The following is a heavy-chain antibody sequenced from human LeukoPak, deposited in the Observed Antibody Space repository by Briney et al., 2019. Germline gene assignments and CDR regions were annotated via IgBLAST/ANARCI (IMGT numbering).Heavy chain of an antibody. D-gene: IGHD6-19*01. CDR3: ARDGIAVAGATDY. CDR2: ISSSSSYI. CDR1: GFTFSSYS. V-gene: IGHV3-21*01. J-gene: IGHJ4*02. Sequence: PGGSLRLSCVASGFTFSSYSMNWVRQAPGKGLEWVSSISSSSSYIYYADSVKGRFTISRDSAKNSLYLQMNSLRAEDTAVYYCARDGIAVAGATDYWGQGTLVTVSS.